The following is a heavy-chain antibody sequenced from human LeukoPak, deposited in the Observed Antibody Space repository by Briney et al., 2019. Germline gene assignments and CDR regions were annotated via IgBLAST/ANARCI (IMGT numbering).Heavy chain of an antibody. CDR3: ARPPTPTGSYYTPYYFVY. CDR2: ISYDGSNK. V-gene: IGHV3-30*03. CDR1: GFTFSSYG. Sequence: PGGSLRLSCAASGFTFSSYGMHWVRQAPGKGLEWVAVISYDGSNKYYADSVKGRFTISRDNSKNTLYLQMNSLRAEDTAVYYCARPPTPTGSYYTPYYFVYWGQGTLVTVSS. J-gene: IGHJ4*02. D-gene: IGHD3-10*01.